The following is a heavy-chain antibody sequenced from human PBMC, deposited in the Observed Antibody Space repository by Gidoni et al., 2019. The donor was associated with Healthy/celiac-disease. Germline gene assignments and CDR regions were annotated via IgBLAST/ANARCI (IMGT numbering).Heavy chain of an antibody. Sequence: QVLLVERGAGGVLPGSSLSLSCAAPGFTSRSFGMHWARQGPGKGLEWVAVKEYNGSNKYYADTVKFRFTISRDNSKNTLYLQMNSLRAEDTAVYYCARDRITGTTNYFDYWGQGTLVTVSS. J-gene: IGHJ4*02. CDR1: GFTSRSFG. V-gene: IGHV3-33*01. D-gene: IGHD1-7*01. CDR3: ARDRITGTTNYFDY. CDR2: KEYNGSNK.